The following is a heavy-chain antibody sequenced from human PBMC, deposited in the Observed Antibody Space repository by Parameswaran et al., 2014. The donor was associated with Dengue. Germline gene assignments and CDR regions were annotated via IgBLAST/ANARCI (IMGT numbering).Heavy chain of an antibody. CDR2: ISGSSGDT. J-gene: IGHJ4*02. CDR3: AREDFSNPDY. CDR1: GFTFSVYY. Sequence: AGGSLRLSCAASGFTFSVYYMKWIRQAPGRGLEWLSYISGSSGDTNYADSVKGRFTISRDNAKNSLYLQMNSLRVEDTAVYYCAREDFSNPDYWGQGTLVTVSS. V-gene: IGHV3-11*05. D-gene: IGHD4-11*01.